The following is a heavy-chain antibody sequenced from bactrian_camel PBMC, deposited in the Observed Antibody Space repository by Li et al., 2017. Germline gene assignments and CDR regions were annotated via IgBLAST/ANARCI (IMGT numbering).Heavy chain of an antibody. J-gene: IGHJ4*01. CDR1: GFAFSSYY. Sequence: HVQLVESGGGLVQPGGSLRLSCGASGFAFSSYYLTWVRQAPGKGLEWVSSIYPDSSKSYGDSVKGRFIISRDNAKNTGYLELNSLKTEDTALYFCATYSTTPRVTYYWGQGTQVTVS. V-gene: IGHV3-2*01. CDR2: IYPDSSK. D-gene: IGHD2*01. CDR3: ATYSTTPRVTYY.